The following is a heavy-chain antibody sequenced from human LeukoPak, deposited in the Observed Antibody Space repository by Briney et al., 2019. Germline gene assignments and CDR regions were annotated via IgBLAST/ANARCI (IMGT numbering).Heavy chain of an antibody. CDR2: IKQDGSEK. J-gene: IGHJ4*02. CDR1: GFTFSSYW. CDR3: ARDGGLWFGELGGNFDY. Sequence: PGGSLRLSCAASGFTFSSYWMSWVRQAPGKGLEWVANIKQDGSEKYYVDSVKGRFTISRDNAKNSLYLQMNSLRAEDTAVYYCARDGGLWFGELGGNFDYWGQGTLVTVSS. V-gene: IGHV3-7*01. D-gene: IGHD3-10*01.